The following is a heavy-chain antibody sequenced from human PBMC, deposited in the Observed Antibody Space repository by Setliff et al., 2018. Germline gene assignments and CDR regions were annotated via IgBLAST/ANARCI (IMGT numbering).Heavy chain of an antibody. D-gene: IGHD2-15*01. CDR3: ARGTYANSWARFDF. J-gene: IGHJ4*02. CDR2: MYHNGDT. V-gene: IGHV4-30-4*08. Sequence: PSETLSLTCAVSDDSTRNNNYFWAWIRQPPGKGLGWIGFMYHNGDTHYSPSLKSRVSLSVDTSKRQVSLKLNTATAADTAVYYCARGTYANSWARFDFWGRGTLVTVSS. CDR1: DDSTRNNNYF.